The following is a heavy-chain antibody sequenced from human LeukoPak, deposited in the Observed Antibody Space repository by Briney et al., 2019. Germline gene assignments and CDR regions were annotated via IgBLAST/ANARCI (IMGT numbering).Heavy chain of an antibody. J-gene: IGHJ3*02. Sequence: SETLSLTCTVSGGSISSYYWSWIRQPPGKGLEWIGYIYYSGSTNYNPSLKSRVTISVDTSKNQFSLKLSSVTAADTAVYYCASETSSWSAFDIWGQGTMVTVSS. CDR3: ASETSSWSAFDI. CDR1: GGSISSYY. CDR2: IYYSGST. D-gene: IGHD6-13*01. V-gene: IGHV4-59*01.